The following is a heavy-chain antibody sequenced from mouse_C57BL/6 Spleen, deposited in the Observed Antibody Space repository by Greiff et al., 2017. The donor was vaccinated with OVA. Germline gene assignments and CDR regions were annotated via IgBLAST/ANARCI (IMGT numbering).Heavy chain of an antibody. Sequence: EVQLQQSGPELVKPGASVKIPCKASGYTFTDYNMDWVKQSHGKSLEWIGDINPNNGGTIYNQKFKGKATLTVDKSSSTAYMELRSLTSEDTAVYYCARRDYGSSWENYAMDYWGQGTSVTVSS. CDR2: INPNNGGT. CDR1: GYTFTDYN. V-gene: IGHV1-18*01. CDR3: ARRDYGSSWENYAMDY. J-gene: IGHJ4*01. D-gene: IGHD1-1*01.